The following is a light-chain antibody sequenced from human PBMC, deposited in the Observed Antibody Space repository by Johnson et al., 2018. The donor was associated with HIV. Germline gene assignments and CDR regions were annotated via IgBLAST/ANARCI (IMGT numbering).Light chain of an antibody. CDR2: DNN. J-gene: IGLJ1*01. Sequence: QSVLTQPPSVSAAPGQKVTISCSGSSSNIGNNYVSWYQQLPGTAPKLLIYDNNKRPSGIPDRFSGSKSGTSATLGITGLQTGDEADYYCGTWDSSLSAHVCGTVTKVTVL. V-gene: IGLV1-51*01. CDR3: GTWDSSLSAHV. CDR1: SSNIGNNY.